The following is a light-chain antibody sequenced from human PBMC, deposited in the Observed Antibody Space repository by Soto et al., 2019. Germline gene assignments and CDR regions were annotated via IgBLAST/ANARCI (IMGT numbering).Light chain of an antibody. Sequence: AIRMTQSPSSLSASTGDRVTITCRASQGISSYLAWYQQKPGKAPKLLIYAASTLQSGVPSRFSGDGSGTDFTLIISSLQPEDFATYFCQQGDSFPFTFGGGTKVDIK. V-gene: IGKV1-8*01. CDR1: QGISSY. CDR3: QQGDSFPFT. J-gene: IGKJ4*01. CDR2: AAS.